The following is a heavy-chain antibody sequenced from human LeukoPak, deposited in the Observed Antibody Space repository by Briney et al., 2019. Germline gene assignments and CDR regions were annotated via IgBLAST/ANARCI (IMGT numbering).Heavy chain of an antibody. V-gene: IGHV4-39*01. D-gene: IGHD3-22*01. Sequence: SETLSLTCTVSGGSISSSTHYWGWIRQSPGKGLERIGSMYNSGSISYNPSLRSRVTITVDTSKNQFSLNFNSVTAADTALYFCARNETSGYFDIWGQGTMVTVSS. J-gene: IGHJ3*02. CDR2: MYNSGSI. CDR3: ARNETSGYFDI. CDR1: GGSISSSTHY.